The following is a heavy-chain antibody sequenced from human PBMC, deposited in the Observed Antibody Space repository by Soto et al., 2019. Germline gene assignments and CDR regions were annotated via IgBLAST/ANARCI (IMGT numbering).Heavy chain of an antibody. D-gene: IGHD3-3*01. CDR3: ARDQGVTIFGVNLDY. J-gene: IGHJ4*02. CDR2: VWYDGSNK. CDR1: GFTFSSYG. V-gene: IGHV3-33*01. Sequence: QVQLVESGGGVVQPGRSLRLSCAASGFTFSSYGMHWVRQAPGKGLEWVAAVWYDGSNKYYADSVKGRFTISRDNSKNTLYLQMNSLRAEDTAVYYCARDQGVTIFGVNLDYWGQGTLVTVSS.